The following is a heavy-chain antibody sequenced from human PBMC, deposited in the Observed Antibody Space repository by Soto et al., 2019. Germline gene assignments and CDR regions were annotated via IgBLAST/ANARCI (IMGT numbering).Heavy chain of an antibody. CDR3: AHRPPAGRDY. CDR1: GFSLSTSGLG. CDR2: IYWNDDK. Sequence: QITLKESGPTLVKPTQTLTLTCTFSGFSLSTSGLGVAWIRQPPGKALEWLALIYWNDDKRYSPSLKSRRTITKDTYKNQVVLTMTNLDPMDTATYCCAHRPPAGRDYGVQGTLVTVSS. J-gene: IGHJ4*02. V-gene: IGHV2-5*01.